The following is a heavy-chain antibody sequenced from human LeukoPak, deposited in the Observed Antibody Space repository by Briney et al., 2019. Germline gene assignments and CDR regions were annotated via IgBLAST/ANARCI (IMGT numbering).Heavy chain of an antibody. CDR3: ARDGGWYSGSYCDY. CDR2: IIPIFGTA. CDR1: GGTFSSYA. Sequence: SVKVSCKASGGTFSSYAISWVRQAPGQGLEWMGGIIPIFGTANYAQEFQGRVTITADESTSTAYMELSSLRSEDTAVYYCARDGGWYSGSYCDYWGQGTLVTVSS. J-gene: IGHJ4*02. D-gene: IGHD1-26*01. V-gene: IGHV1-69*13.